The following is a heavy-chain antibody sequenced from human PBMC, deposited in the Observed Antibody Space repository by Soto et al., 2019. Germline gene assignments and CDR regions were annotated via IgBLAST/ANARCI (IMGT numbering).Heavy chain of an antibody. D-gene: IGHD2-2*03. CDR3: ARDGYCSSSTFEQLYYYHHVMDF. J-gene: IGHJ6*04. Sequence: GVLRLSCAASGFTFSSYAMHWVRQPPGKGLEWVAVISYDGSSQYYADSVKGRFTISRDNSKNTLFLQMNSLRAEDTAVYYCARDGYCSSSTFEQLYYYHHVMDFWGKGTTVTVSS. CDR2: ISYDGSSQ. V-gene: IGHV3-30-3*01. CDR1: GFTFSSYA.